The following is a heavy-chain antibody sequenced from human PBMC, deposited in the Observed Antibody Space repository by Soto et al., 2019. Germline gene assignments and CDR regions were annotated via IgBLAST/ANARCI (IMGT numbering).Heavy chain of an antibody. J-gene: IGHJ6*02. CDR3: ARGRIVVVPAAQNYYGMDV. CDR2: IIPIFGTA. CDR1: GGTFSSYA. Sequence: ASVKVSCKASGGTFSSYAISWVRQAPGQGLEWMGGIIPIFGTANYAQKFQGRVTITADESTSTAYMELSSLRSEGTAVYYCARGRIVVVPAAQNYYGMDVWGQGTTVTVSS. V-gene: IGHV1-69*13. D-gene: IGHD2-2*01.